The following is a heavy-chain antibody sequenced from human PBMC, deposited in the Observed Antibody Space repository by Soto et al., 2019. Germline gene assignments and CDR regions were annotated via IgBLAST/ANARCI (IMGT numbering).Heavy chain of an antibody. CDR1: GFNVSSNY. J-gene: IGHJ4*02. CDR2: IYRSGTT. Sequence: GESLKISCAASGFNVSSNYMSWVRQAPGRGLEWVSIIYRSGTTYHADSVKGRFTISRDSPKNMLFLQMDRMRAEDTAVYYCAREGPLQFFFDFWGQGTLVTVSS. CDR3: AREGPLQFFFDF. D-gene: IGHD4-4*01. V-gene: IGHV3-53*01.